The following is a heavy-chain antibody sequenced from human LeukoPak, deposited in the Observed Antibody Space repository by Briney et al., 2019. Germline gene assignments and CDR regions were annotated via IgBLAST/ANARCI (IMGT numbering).Heavy chain of an antibody. J-gene: IGHJ4*02. CDR1: GFTFSSYA. V-gene: IGHV3-23*01. Sequence: GGSLRLSCAASGFTFSSYAMSRVRQAPGKGLEWVSAISDSDSSTYYADSVKGRFTISRDNSKDTLYLQMNSLRAEDTAIYYCAKDLYLLWFGDWGQGTLVTVSS. CDR3: AKDLYLLWFGD. CDR2: ISDSDSST. D-gene: IGHD3-10*01.